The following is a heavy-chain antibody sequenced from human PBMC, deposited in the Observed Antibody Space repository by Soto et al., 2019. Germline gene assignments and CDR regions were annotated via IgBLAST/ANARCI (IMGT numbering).Heavy chain of an antibody. CDR2: ISSTTNYI. Sequence: GGSLRLSCAASGFTLTRYSMNWVRQAPGKGLEWVSSISSTTNYIYYGDSMKGRFTISRDNAKNSLYLEMNSLRAEDTAVYYCARESEDLTSNFDDWGQGTLVTVSS. J-gene: IGHJ4*02. V-gene: IGHV3-21*06. CDR1: GFTLTRYS. CDR3: ARESEDLTSNFDD.